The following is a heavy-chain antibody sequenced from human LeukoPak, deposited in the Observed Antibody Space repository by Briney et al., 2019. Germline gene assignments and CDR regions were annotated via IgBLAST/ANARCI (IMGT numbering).Heavy chain of an antibody. CDR1: GGSISSYY. Sequence: PAETLSLTCTVSGGSISSYYWSWIRQPPGKGLEWIGYIYYSGSTNYNPSLKSRVTISVDTSKNQFSLKLSSVTAADTAVYYCARGSQVPQLWSPYYYYGMGVWGQGTSVTVSS. CDR3: ARGSQVPQLWSPYYYYGMGV. J-gene: IGHJ6*02. D-gene: IGHD5-18*01. V-gene: IGHV4-59*01. CDR2: IYYSGST.